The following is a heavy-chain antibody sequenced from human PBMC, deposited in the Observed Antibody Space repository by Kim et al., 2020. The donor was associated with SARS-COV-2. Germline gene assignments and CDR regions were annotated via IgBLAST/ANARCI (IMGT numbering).Heavy chain of an antibody. CDR2: FEVEDYEM. J-gene: IGHJ6*02. CDR1: GYSLSEIA. V-gene: IGHV1-24*01. CDR3: ATYLLNWATAPLYYYGLQI. Sequence: ASVKVSCKVSGYSLSEIALHWVRQAPGKGLEWVGGFEVEDYEMIYAQEFQGRVTVTEDSSTGTVYMELNGLRSEDTALYFCATYLLNWATAPLYYYGLQIWGQGTAVTVSS. D-gene: IGHD3-10*01.